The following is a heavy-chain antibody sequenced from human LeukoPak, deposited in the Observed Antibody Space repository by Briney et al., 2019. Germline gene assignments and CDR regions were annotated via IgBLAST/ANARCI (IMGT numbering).Heavy chain of an antibody. D-gene: IGHD6-19*01. CDR1: GGSISSYY. J-gene: IGHJ4*02. CDR2: IYYSGST. V-gene: IGHV4-59*08. CDR3: ARGDSSGGDSDYYFDY. Sequence: PSETLSLTCTVSGGSISSYYLSWIRQPPGKGLEWIGYIYYSGSTNYNPSLKSRVTISVDTSKNQFSLKLSSVTAADTAVYYCARGDSSGGDSDYYFDYWGQGTLVTVSS.